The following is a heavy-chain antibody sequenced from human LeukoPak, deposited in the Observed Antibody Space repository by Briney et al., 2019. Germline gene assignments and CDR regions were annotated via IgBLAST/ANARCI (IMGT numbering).Heavy chain of an antibody. Sequence: GGSLRLSCAASGFTFSSYGMHWVRQAPGKGLEWVAVISYDGSNKYYAGSVKGRFTISRDNSKNTLYLQMSSLRAEDTAVYYCVKPQPGGGFDYWGQGTLVTVSS. V-gene: IGHV3-30*18. D-gene: IGHD1-14*01. CDR3: VKPQPGGGFDY. CDR2: ISYDGSNK. CDR1: GFTFSSYG. J-gene: IGHJ4*02.